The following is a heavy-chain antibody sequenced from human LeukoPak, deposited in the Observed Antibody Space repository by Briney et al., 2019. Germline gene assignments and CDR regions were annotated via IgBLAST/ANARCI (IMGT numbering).Heavy chain of an antibody. CDR3: ARTGGSFYFYYYMDV. D-gene: IGHD1-26*01. CDR2: IYHSGST. J-gene: IGHJ6*03. Sequence: SETLSLTCTVSGYSISSGYYWGWIRQPPGKGLEWIGSIYHSGSTYYNPSLKSRVTISVDTSKNQFSLKLSSVTAADTAVYYCARTGGSFYFYYYMDVWGKGTTVTVSS. V-gene: IGHV4-38-2*02. CDR1: GYSISSGYY.